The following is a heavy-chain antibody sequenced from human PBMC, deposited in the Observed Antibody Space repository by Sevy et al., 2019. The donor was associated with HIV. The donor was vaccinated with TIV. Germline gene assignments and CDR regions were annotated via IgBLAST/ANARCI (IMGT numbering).Heavy chain of an antibody. CDR3: ARDDEPDYYYYDMDV. Sequence: GGSPRLSCAASGFTFSSYAMHWVRQAPGKGLEWVAVISYDGSNKYYANSVKGRFTISRDNSKNTLYLQMDGLRAEDTALYYCARDDEPDYYYYDMDVWGQGTMVTVSS. CDR2: ISYDGSNK. J-gene: IGHJ6*02. V-gene: IGHV3-30-3*01. CDR1: GFTFSSYA.